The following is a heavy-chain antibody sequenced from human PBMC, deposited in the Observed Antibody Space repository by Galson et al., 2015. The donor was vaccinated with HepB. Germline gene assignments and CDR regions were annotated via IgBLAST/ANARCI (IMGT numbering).Heavy chain of an antibody. V-gene: IGHV4-31*03. CDR1: GGSISSGGYY. CDR2: IYYSGST. CDR3: ARTTVTTILVDY. J-gene: IGHJ4*02. D-gene: IGHD4-11*01. Sequence: TLSLTCTVSGGSISSGGYYWSWIRQHPGKGLEWIGYIYYSGSTYYNPSLKSRVTISVDTSKNQFSLKLSSVTAADTAVYYCARTTVTTILVDYWGQGTLVTVSS.